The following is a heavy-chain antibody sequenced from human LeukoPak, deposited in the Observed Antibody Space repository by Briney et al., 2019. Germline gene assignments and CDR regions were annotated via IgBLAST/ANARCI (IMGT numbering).Heavy chain of an antibody. CDR1: GYSFTSYW. J-gene: IGHJ4*02. CDR3: ARLGPPCGGDCYSAPCYYFDY. Sequence: GESLKISCKGSGYSFTSYWIGWVRQMPGKGLEWMGIIYPGDSDTRYSPSFQGQVTISADKSISTAYLQWSSLKASDTAMYYCARLGPPCGGDCYSAPCYYFDYWGQGTLVTVSS. D-gene: IGHD2-21*02. V-gene: IGHV5-51*01. CDR2: IYPGDSDT.